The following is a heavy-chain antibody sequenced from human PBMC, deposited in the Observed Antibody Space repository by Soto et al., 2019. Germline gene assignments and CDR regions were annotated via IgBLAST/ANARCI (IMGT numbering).Heavy chain of an antibody. D-gene: IGHD4-4*01. CDR2: NYYSGST. CDR1: GCSISSSSYY. J-gene: IGHJ4*02. Sequence: SETLSLTCTVSGCSISSSSYYWGCIRPAPGKGLKWSGCNYYSGSTYYNPSLKSRVTVALDTSKSQFSLNVNSVTAADMAVYYCARRSKIGYSFFDSWGQGTLVTVSS. V-gene: IGHV4-39*01. CDR3: ARRSKIGYSFFDS.